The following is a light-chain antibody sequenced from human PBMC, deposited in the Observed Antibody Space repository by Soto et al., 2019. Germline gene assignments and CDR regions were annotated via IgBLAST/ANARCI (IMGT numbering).Light chain of an antibody. J-gene: IGLJ3*02. CDR2: EVS. CDR1: SSDVGGYNY. Sequence: QSALTQPPSASGSPGQSVTISCTGTSSDVGGYNYVSWYQQHPGKAPKLMIYEVSKRPSGVPDRFSGSKSGNTASLTVSGLQVEDETDYYCAAWDGSLNGWVFGGGTKLTVL. CDR3: AAWDGSLNGWV. V-gene: IGLV2-8*01.